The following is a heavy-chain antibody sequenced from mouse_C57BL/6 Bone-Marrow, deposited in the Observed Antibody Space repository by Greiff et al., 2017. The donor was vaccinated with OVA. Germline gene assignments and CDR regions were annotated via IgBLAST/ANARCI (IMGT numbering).Heavy chain of an antibody. J-gene: IGHJ3*01. CDR3: ARRDLLIQLGFAY. V-gene: IGHV1-64*01. Sequence: VHVKQPGAELVKPGASVKLSCKASGYTFTSYWMHWVKQRPGQGLEWIGMIHPNSGSTNYNEKVKSKATLTVDKSSSTAYMQLSSLTSEDSAVYYCARRDLLIQLGFAYWGQGTLVTVSA. D-gene: IGHD1-1*01. CDR1: GYTFTSYW. CDR2: IHPNSGST.